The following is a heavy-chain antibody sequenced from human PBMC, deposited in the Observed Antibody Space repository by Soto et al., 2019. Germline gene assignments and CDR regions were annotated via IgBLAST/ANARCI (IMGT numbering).Heavy chain of an antibody. V-gene: IGHV4-4*02. CDR1: GGSIRSSNW. CDR2: IYSSGST. J-gene: IGHJ4*02. Sequence: ETLSLTCAVSGGSIRSSNWGSWVRQSPGKGLEWIGYIYSSGSTHYNPSLQSRVTISIDTSKNQVSLKVNSVTAADTAVYYCARDHPHSYGVYYFDYWGQGTPVTVSS. CDR3: ARDHPHSYGVYYFDY. D-gene: IGHD5-18*01.